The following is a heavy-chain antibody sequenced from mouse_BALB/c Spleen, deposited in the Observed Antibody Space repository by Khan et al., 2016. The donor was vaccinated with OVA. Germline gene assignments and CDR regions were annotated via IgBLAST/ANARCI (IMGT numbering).Heavy chain of an antibody. CDR3: ARVYGGDFYY. V-gene: IGHV3-2*02. CDR2: ISYSGNT. J-gene: IGHJ2*01. Sequence: VQLKESGPGLVKPSQSLSLTCTVTGYSITTDYAWNWIRQFPGKKLEWMGFISYSGNTKYNPSLKSRISITRDTSKNQFFLQLKSVTTEDTARYYCARVYGGDFYYWGQGTTLTVSS. CDR1: GYSITTDYA. D-gene: IGHD1-1*01.